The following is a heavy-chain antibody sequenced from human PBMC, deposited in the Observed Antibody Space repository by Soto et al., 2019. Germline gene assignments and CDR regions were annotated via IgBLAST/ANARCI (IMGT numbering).Heavy chain of an antibody. J-gene: IGHJ6*02. CDR1: GFTFSRFV. CDR3: AKMGTMVRAYGMDV. D-gene: IGHD3-10*01. CDR2: ITDWFYTS. V-gene: IGHV3-23*01. Sequence: GGSLRLSCSASGFTFSRFVMSWVRQAPGKGLEWVADITDWFYTSKEADSVKGRFTISRDNSKSTLYLQMNSLRAEDTAVYYCAKMGTMVRAYGMDVWGQGTTVTVSS.